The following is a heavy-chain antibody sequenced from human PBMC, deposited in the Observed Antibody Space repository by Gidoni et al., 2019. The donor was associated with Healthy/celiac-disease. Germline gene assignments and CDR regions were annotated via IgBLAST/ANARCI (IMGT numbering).Heavy chain of an antibody. CDR3: ARARELLGRFWFDP. CDR1: GFTVSSNY. J-gene: IGHJ5*02. CDR2: IYSGGST. D-gene: IGHD1-26*01. Sequence: EVQLVESGGGLIQPGGSLRLSCAASGFTVSSNYMSWVRQAPGTGLEWVSVIYSGGSTYYADSVKGRFTISRDNSKNTLYLQMNSLRAEDTAVYYCARARELLGRFWFDPWGQGTLVTVSS. V-gene: IGHV3-53*01.